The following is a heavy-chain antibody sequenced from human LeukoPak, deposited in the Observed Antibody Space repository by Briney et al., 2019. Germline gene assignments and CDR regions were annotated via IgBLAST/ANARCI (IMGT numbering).Heavy chain of an antibody. J-gene: IGHJ4*02. CDR2: IKQDGTQK. V-gene: IGHV3-7*01. CDR3: ARKGLADY. D-gene: IGHD6-6*01. Sequence: HPGGSLRLSCVASGFTLSSYNMKWVRQAPGKGLEWVANIKQDGTQKYYVDSVKGRFTISRDNAKNSLYLQMNSLRDEDTAVYYCARKGLADYWGQGTLVTVSS. CDR1: GFTLSSYN.